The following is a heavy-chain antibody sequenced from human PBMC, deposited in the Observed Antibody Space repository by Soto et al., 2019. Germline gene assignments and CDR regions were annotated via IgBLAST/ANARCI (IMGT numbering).Heavy chain of an antibody. CDR3: AKVRSSSWYQTDYYYGMDV. J-gene: IGHJ6*02. D-gene: IGHD6-13*01. CDR1: GFTFSSYG. Sequence: PGGSLRLSCAASGFTFSSYGMHWVRQAPGKGLEWVAAISYDGSNKYYADSVKGRFTISRDNSKNTLYLQMNSLRAEDTAVYYCAKVRSSSWYQTDYYYGMDVWGQGTTVTVSS. CDR2: ISYDGSNK. V-gene: IGHV3-30*18.